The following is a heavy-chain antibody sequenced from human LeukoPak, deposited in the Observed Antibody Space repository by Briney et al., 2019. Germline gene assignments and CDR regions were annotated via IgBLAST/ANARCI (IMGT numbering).Heavy chain of an antibody. CDR2: ISSSGSTI. CDR3: ASLYSSGWYNFDY. Sequence: PGGSLRLSCAASGFTFSDYYMSWIRQAPGKGLEWVSYISSSGSTIYYADSVKGRFTISRHNSKNTLYLQMNSLRAEDTAVYYCASLYSSGWYNFDYWGQGTLVTVSS. V-gene: IGHV3-11*01. CDR1: GFTFSDYY. D-gene: IGHD6-19*01. J-gene: IGHJ4*02.